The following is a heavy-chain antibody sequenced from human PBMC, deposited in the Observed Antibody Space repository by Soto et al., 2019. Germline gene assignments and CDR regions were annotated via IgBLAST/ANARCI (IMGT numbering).Heavy chain of an antibody. D-gene: IGHD2-15*01. CDR2: ISSSGSTI. CDR3: ARDYCSGGSCYPVGDAFDI. Sequence: GGSLRLSCAASGFTFSDYYMSWIRQAPGKGLDWVSYISSSGSTIYYADSVKGRFTISRDNAKNSLYLQMNSLRAEDTAVYYCARDYCSGGSCYPVGDAFDIWGRGTMVTVSS. J-gene: IGHJ3*02. V-gene: IGHV3-11*01. CDR1: GFTFSDYY.